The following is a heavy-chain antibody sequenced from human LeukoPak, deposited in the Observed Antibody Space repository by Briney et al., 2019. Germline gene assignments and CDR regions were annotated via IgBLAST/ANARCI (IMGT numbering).Heavy chain of an antibody. CDR3: AKRPSGAGYYYYMDV. CDR1: GFTFSSYG. Sequence: GGSLRLSCAASGFTFSSYGMHWVRQAPGKGLEWVAVISYDGSNKYYADSVKGRFTISRDNSKNTLYLQMNSLRAEDTAVYYCAKRPSGAGYYYYMDVWGIGTTVTVSS. CDR2: ISYDGSNK. V-gene: IGHV3-30*18. J-gene: IGHJ6*03. D-gene: IGHD6-25*01.